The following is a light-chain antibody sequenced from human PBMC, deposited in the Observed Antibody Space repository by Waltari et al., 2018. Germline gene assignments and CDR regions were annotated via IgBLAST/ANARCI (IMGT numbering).Light chain of an antibody. CDR2: GSS. V-gene: IGLV1-40*01. Sequence: QSVLTQPPSVSGAPGQRVTISCTGSGSNIGACYDVHWYQQLPRAAPKLLIYGSSSRPLGVPDRFFGSTSGTSASLAIIGLQAEDEADYYCQSYDTSLSVVFGGGTKLTVL. J-gene: IGLJ3*02. CDR1: GSNIGACYD. CDR3: QSYDTSLSVV.